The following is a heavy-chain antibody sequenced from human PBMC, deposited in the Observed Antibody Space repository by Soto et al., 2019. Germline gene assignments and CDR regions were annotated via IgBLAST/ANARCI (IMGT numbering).Heavy chain of an antibody. CDR3: AKTDPIVVVPSAPRTDAFDI. CDR1: GFTFSDYY. V-gene: IGHV3-11*01. CDR2: ISSSGSTI. J-gene: IGHJ3*02. D-gene: IGHD2-2*01. Sequence: GGSLRLSCAASGFTFSDYYMSWIRQAPGKGLEWVSYISSSGSTIYYADSMKGRFTISRDNAKNSLYLQMNSLRAEDTAVYYCAKTDPIVVVPSAPRTDAFDIWGQGTMVTVSS.